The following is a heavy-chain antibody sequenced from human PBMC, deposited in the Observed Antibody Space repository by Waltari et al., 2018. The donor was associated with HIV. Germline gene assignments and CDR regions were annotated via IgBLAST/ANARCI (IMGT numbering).Heavy chain of an antibody. J-gene: IGHJ4*02. CDR2: IYRSGDA. D-gene: IGHD3-3*02. V-gene: IGHV3-53*02. CDR3: ARVRSIMGRFLGFDY. CDR1: GLAVRSNY. Sequence: EVQLVETGGGLSQPGGSMRLSCAASGLAVRSNYMNWVRQAPGKGLDWVSVIYRSGDAYYADFVKGRFTISRDNSKNTLYLQMNSLRAEDTAVYYCARVRSIMGRFLGFDYWGQGTLVTVSS.